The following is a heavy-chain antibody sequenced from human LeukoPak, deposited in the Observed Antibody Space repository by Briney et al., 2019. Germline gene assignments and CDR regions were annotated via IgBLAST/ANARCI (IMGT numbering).Heavy chain of an antibody. CDR1: GYTFTSYG. CDR3: ARDYNDFWSGYSYYYYMGV. J-gene: IGHJ6*03. D-gene: IGHD3-3*01. CDR2: ISAYNGNT. Sequence: ASVTVSCKASGYTFTSYGISWVRQAPGQGLEWMGWISAYNGNTNYAQKLQGRVTITTDTSTSAAYMELRSLRSDDTAVYYCARDYNDFWSGYSYYYYMGVWGKGTTVAVSS. V-gene: IGHV1-18*01.